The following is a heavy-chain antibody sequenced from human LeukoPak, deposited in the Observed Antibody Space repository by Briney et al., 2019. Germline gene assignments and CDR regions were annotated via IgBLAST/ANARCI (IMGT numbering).Heavy chain of an antibody. J-gene: IGHJ4*02. CDR2: IDWDDDK. CDR3: ARTSGSRYYFDY. CDR1: GFSLSTSGMC. D-gene: IGHD1-26*01. Sequence: SGPALVKPTQTLTLTCTFSGFSLSTSGMCVSWIRQPPGKALEWLARIDWDDDKYYSTSLKTRLTISKDTPKNQVVLTMTNMDPVDTATYYCARTSGSRYYFDYWGQGTLVTVSS. V-gene: IGHV2-70*11.